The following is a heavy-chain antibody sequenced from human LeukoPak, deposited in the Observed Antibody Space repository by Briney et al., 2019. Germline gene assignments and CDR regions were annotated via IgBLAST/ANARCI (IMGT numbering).Heavy chain of an antibody. Sequence: LKIAEKGAGYDFTTYWTGYERQIPGKGLERMGIIYPGDSDTRYSPSFQGQVTISADKSISTAYLQWSSLKASDTAMYYCARAGDNWFDPWGQGTLVTVSS. CDR2: IYPGDSDT. J-gene: IGHJ5*02. CDR3: ARAGDNWFDP. CDR1: GYDFTTYW. V-gene: IGHV5-51*01.